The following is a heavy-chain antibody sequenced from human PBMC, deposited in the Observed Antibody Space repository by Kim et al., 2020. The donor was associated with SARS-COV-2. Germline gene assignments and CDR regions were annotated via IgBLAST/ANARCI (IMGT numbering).Heavy chain of an antibody. CDR1: GGSIRSYY. J-gene: IGHJ4*02. CDR3: ASLVRGVKGVDY. Sequence: SETLSLTCTVSGGSIRSYYWSWIRQPPGKGLEWIGYIYYTGSANFNPSLKSRLTISVDTSKNRFSLNLSSVTAADTAVYYCASLVRGVKGVDYWGQGTLVTVSS. CDR2: IYYTGSA. V-gene: IGHV4-59*01. D-gene: IGHD3-10*01.